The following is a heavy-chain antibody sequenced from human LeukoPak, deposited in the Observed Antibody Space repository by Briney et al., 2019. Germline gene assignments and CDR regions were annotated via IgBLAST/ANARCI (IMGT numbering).Heavy chain of an antibody. CDR3: ARDIVVVVAADDAFDI. CDR1: GYTFTSCD. V-gene: IGHV1-8*01. J-gene: IGHJ3*02. Sequence: ASVKVSCKASGYTFTSCDINWVRQATGQGLEWMGWMNPNSGNTGYAQKFQGRVTMTRNTSISTAYMELRSLRSDDTAVYYCARDIVVVVAADDAFDIWGQGTMVTVSS. CDR2: MNPNSGNT. D-gene: IGHD2-15*01.